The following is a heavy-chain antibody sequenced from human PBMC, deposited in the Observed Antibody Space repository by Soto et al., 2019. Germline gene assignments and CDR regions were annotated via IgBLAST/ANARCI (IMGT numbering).Heavy chain of an antibody. CDR3: AGDPGYGRGVSFDP. CDR1: GFSVSDNY. Sequence: EVQLVESGGGLVQPGGSLRLSCAASGFSVSDNYMSWVRQAPGKGLEWISVIYSSGHTYYADSVKGRLTISRDNSRNTLYLQINDLRVEDTAIYYCAGDPGYGRGVSFDPWGQGIPVTVSS. J-gene: IGHJ5*02. CDR2: IYSSGHT. V-gene: IGHV3-66*01. D-gene: IGHD2-8*01.